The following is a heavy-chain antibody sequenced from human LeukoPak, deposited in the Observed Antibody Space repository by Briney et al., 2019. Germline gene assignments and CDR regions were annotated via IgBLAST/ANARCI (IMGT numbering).Heavy chain of an antibody. J-gene: IGHJ4*02. D-gene: IGHD3-22*01. CDR1: GDSVSSNSAA. Sequence: SQTLSLTCAISGDSVSSNSAAWNWIRQSPSRGLEWLGRTYYRSKWYNDYAVSVKSRITINPDTSKNQFSLQLNSVTPEDTAVYYCARGTSYYDSSGYYFGFDYWGQGTLVTVSS. V-gene: IGHV6-1*01. CDR2: TYYRSKWYN. CDR3: ARGTSYYDSSGYYFGFDY.